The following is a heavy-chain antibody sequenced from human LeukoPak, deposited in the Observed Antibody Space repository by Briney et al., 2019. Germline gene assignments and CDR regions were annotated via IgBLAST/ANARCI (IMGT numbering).Heavy chain of an antibody. J-gene: IGHJ3*02. V-gene: IGHV4-39*01. CDR3: ARPSSWLWTHGPAFDI. Sequence: SETLSLTCTVSGGSISSSSYYWGWIRQPPGKGLEWIGSIYYSGSTYYNPSLKSRVTISVDTSKNQFSLKLSPVTAADTAVYYCARPSSWLWTHGPAFDIWGQGTMVTVSS. CDR1: GGSISSSSYY. CDR2: IYYSGST. D-gene: IGHD2-8*02.